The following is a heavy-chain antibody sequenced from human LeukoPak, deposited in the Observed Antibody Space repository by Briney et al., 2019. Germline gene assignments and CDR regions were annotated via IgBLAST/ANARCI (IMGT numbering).Heavy chain of an antibody. D-gene: IGHD2-15*01. V-gene: IGHV3-30-3*01. CDR3: AREKCSGASCYSTVDY. CDR1: GFTFSRCA. J-gene: IGHJ4*02. CDR2: ISDDGSNK. Sequence: PGGSLRLSCATSGFTFSRCAMYWVRQAPGKGLEWVALISDDGSNKYYVDSVGRFTISRDNSKNTVYLQMNSVRVEDTAMYYCAREKCSGASCYSTVDYWGQGTLVTVSS.